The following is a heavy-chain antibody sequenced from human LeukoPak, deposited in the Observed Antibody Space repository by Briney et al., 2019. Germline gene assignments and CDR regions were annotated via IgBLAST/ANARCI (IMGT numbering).Heavy chain of an antibody. J-gene: IGHJ5*02. CDR3: ARSDPVAGTDNWFDP. CDR2: IYYSGST. Sequence: SETLSLTCTVSGGSISSYYWSWIRQPPGKGLEWIGYIYYSGSTNYNPSLKSRVTISVDTSKNQFSLKLSSVTAADTAVYYCARSDPVAGTDNWFDPWGQGTLATVSS. D-gene: IGHD6-19*01. V-gene: IGHV4-59*01. CDR1: GGSISSYY.